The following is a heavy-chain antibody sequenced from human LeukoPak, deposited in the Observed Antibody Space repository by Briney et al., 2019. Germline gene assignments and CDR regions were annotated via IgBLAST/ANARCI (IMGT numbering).Heavy chain of an antibody. CDR3: ARDWALDY. CDR2: ITSSASGSAT. V-gene: IGHV3-11*04. CDR1: GFTFSDYY. Sequence: GGSLRLSCAASGFTFSDYYITWIRQAPGKGLEWVSYITSSASGSATYYADSVKGRFTISRDNAKNSLYLQMNSLRAEDTAVYYCARDWALDYWGQGTLVTVSS. D-gene: IGHD3-16*01. J-gene: IGHJ4*02.